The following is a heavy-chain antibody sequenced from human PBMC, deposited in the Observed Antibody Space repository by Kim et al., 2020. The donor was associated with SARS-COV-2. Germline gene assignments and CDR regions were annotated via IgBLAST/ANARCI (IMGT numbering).Heavy chain of an antibody. V-gene: IGHV1-69*13. Sequence: SVKVSCKASGGTFSSYAISWVRQAPGQGLEWMGGIIPIFGTANYAQKFQGRVTITADESTSTAYMELSSLRSEDTAVYYCEVGATSGYYYGMDVWGQGTTVTVSS. CDR3: EVGATSGYYYGMDV. CDR2: IIPIFGTA. D-gene: IGHD1-26*01. J-gene: IGHJ6*02. CDR1: GGTFSSYA.